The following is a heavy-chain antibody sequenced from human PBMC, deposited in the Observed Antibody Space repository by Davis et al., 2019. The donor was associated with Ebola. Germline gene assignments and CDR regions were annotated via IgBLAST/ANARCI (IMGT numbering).Heavy chain of an antibody. CDR3: ARGHPCGGDCSAGY. V-gene: IGHV3-7*03. Sequence: GESLKISCAASGFTFSSYWMSWVRQAPGKGLEWVANIKQDGSEKYYVDSVKGRFTISRDNAKNSLYLQMNSLRAEDTAVYYCARGHPCGGDCSAGYWGQGTLVTVSS. J-gene: IGHJ4*02. CDR1: GFTFSSYW. CDR2: IKQDGSEK. D-gene: IGHD2-21*02.